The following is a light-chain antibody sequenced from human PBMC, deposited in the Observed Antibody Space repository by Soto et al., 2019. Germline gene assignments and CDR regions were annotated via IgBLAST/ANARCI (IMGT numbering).Light chain of an antibody. J-gene: IGKJ1*01. CDR1: QSISSS. CDR2: AAS. V-gene: IGKV1-39*01. CDR3: PQSYSIPWT. Sequence: DIRITQSPSSPPASVGDRVAITFRASQSISSSLNWYQWKLGKAPNLLIYAASSLQSGVLSRFSGSGAETDCTRTISSLQPEDFATDYCPQSYSIPWTFRQGTKVDIK.